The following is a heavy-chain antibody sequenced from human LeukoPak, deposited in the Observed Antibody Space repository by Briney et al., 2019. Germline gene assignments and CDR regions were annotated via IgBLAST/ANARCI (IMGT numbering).Heavy chain of an antibody. V-gene: IGHV3-23*01. CDR1: GFTFSSYA. CDR3: AKAKNPESITIFGVVTPYYYGMDV. J-gene: IGHJ6*02. Sequence: GGSLRLSCAASGFTFSSYAMSWVRQAPGKGPEWVSAISGSGGSTYYADSVKGRFTISRDNSKNTLYLQMNSLRAEDTAVYYCAKAKNPESITIFGVVTPYYYGMDVWGQGTTVTVSS. CDR2: ISGSGGST. D-gene: IGHD3-3*01.